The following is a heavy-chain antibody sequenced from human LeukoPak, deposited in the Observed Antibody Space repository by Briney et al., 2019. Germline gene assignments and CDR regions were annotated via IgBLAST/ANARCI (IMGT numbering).Heavy chain of an antibody. V-gene: IGHV1-2*02. Sequence: GASVKVSCKASGYTFTGYYMHWVRQAPGQGLEWMGWINPNSGGTNYAQKFQGRVTMTRDTSISTAYMELSRLRSDDTAVYYCARVGTMIVPPPQGGEYDYWGQGTLVTVSS. CDR2: INPNSGGT. CDR1: GYTFTGYY. CDR3: ARVGTMIVPPPQGGEYDY. D-gene: IGHD3-22*01. J-gene: IGHJ4*02.